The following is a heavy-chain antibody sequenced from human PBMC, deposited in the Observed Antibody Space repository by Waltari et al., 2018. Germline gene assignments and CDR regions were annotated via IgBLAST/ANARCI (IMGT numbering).Heavy chain of an antibody. Sequence: EVQLVESGGGLVQPGGSLRLSCADSEFTFSRYWLTWVRLAPGKGLEWVAEMNQDGNKRKYVDSVKGRFPISRDNAKNSLYLQMDSLRAEDTAVYYCARLYRGGATDYSCYDSWGQGTPVTVSS. CDR2: MNQDGNKR. CDR3: ARLYRGGATDYSCYDS. V-gene: IGHV3-7*01. J-gene: IGHJ4*02. D-gene: IGHD2-21*01. CDR1: EFTFSRYW.